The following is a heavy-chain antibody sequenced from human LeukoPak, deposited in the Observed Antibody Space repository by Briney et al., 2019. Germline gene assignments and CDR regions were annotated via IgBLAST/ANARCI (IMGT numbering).Heavy chain of an antibody. J-gene: IGHJ4*02. V-gene: IGHV1-46*01. CDR3: ARGIEVGGSFDY. CDR2: INCSGGTT. Sequence: ASVKVSCKASGYSFSNYYMHWVRQAPGQGLEWLGIINCSGGTTNYAQKFQGRVTLTRDTSTSTVYMELSSLRSDDTALYYCARGIEVGGSFDYWGQGTLVMVSS. D-gene: IGHD3-10*01. CDR1: GYSFSNYY.